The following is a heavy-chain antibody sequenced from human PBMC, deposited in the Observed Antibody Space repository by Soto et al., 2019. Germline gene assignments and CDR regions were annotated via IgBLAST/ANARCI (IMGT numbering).Heavy chain of an antibody. D-gene: IGHD3-9*01. J-gene: IGHJ6*02. CDR3: ERGSGLTGYYRNYYYGMDV. V-gene: IGHV4-34*01. CDR2: INHSGST. Sequence: SETLSLTXAVYGGSFSGYYWSWIRQPPGKGLEWIGEINHSGSTNYNPSLKSRVTISVDTSKNQFSLKLSSVTAADTAVYYCERGSGLTGYYRNYYYGMDVWGQGTTVTV. CDR1: GGSFSGYY.